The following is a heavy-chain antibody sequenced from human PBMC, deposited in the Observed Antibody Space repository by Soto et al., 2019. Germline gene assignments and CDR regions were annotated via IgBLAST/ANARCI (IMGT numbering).Heavy chain of an antibody. CDR1: GDSVSSNSAA. CDR2: TYYRSKWYN. Sequence: QVQLQQSGPGLVKPSQTLSLTCAISGDSVSSNSAAWNWIRQSPSRGLEWLGRTYYRSKWYNDXXVSVKSRITIXRDLSXXQFSLQLNSVTPEDTAVYYCARATFRVAGWSGMDVWGQGTTVTVSS. V-gene: IGHV6-1*01. J-gene: IGHJ6*02. CDR3: ARATFRVAGWSGMDV. D-gene: IGHD6-19*01.